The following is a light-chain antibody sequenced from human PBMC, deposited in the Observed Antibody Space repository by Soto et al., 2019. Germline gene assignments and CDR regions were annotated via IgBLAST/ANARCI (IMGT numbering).Light chain of an antibody. CDR2: DVT. CDR3: SSYTDRATLV. J-gene: IGLJ1*01. V-gene: IGLV2-18*02. Sequence: QSALTQPPSVSGSPGQSVTISCTGTSSDVGSYNRVSWFQQPPGTAPKLLIYDVTNRPSGISYRFSGSKSGNTASLTISGLQTEDEADYYCSSYTDRATLVFGDGTKVTVL. CDR1: SSDVGSYNR.